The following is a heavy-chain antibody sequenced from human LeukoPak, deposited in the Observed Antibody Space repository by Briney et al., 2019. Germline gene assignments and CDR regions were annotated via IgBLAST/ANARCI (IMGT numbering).Heavy chain of an antibody. CDR3: ATYSSSNGREFQY. V-gene: IGHV3-33*03. Sequence: PGGSLRLSCAASGFTFSSYGMHWVRQAPGKGLEWVAVIWYDGSNKYYADSVKGRFTISRDNSKNTLYLQMNSLRAEDTAVYYCATYSSSNGREFQYWGQGTLVTVSS. CDR1: GFTFSSYG. D-gene: IGHD2-2*01. CDR2: IWYDGSNK. J-gene: IGHJ1*01.